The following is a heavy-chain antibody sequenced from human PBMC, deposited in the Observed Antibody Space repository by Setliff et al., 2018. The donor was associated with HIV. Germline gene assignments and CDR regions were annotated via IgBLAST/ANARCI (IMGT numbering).Heavy chain of an antibody. CDR3: ATLDPSGGNFLAY. J-gene: IGHJ4*02. D-gene: IGHD2-21*02. V-gene: IGHV4-4*09. CDR2: IHASGKA. CDR1: GYSFTSYW. Sequence: ESLKISCKGSGYSFTSYWIGWVRQMPGKGLEWIGYIHASGKANYNPSLKSRVTISLDTSKMQFSLRLTSVTAADTAVYYCATLDPSGGNFLAYWGQGTLVTVSS.